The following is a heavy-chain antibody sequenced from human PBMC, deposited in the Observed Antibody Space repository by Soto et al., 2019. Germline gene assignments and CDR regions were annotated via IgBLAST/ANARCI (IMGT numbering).Heavy chain of an antibody. CDR1: GFTFSNYG. V-gene: IGHV3-23*01. CDR2: ITSSGGRT. D-gene: IGHD1-26*01. CDR3: AKDRASGGSYSLDY. Sequence: DVQLLESGGGLVQPGGSLRVSCAASGFTFSNYGMTWVRQAPEKGLEWVSTITSSGGRTTYADSVKGRFTISRDNSKNTLFLQLNSLRDEDTAVYYCAKDRASGGSYSLDYWGQGTLVTVSS. J-gene: IGHJ4*02.